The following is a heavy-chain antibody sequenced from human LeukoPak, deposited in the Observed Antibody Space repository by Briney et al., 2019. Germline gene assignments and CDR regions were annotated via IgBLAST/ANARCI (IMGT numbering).Heavy chain of an antibody. D-gene: IGHD3-16*01. Sequence: PSETLSLTCTVSGGSISGYYWSWIRQPPGKGLEWIGYIYYTGSTNYNPSLKSRVNISVDTSKNQFSLKLSSVSAADTAVYYCARDFRGNYGSRGMDVWGQGTTVTVSS. CDR3: ARDFRGNYGSRGMDV. J-gene: IGHJ6*02. CDR2: IYYTGST. V-gene: IGHV4-59*12. CDR1: GGSISGYY.